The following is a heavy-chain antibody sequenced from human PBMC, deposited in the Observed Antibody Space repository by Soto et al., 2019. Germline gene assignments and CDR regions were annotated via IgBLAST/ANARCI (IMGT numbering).Heavy chain of an antibody. CDR3: ARVRQGCSANNCYFDP. V-gene: IGHV4-4*02. D-gene: IGHD1-1*01. Sequence: SETLSLTCTLSGGSVRAPDWWNWVRQSPDKGLEWIAEVHISGHSNYNPSLRSRVSVSIDSSKNQFYLNLNSVTAADTAIYYCARVRQGCSANNCYFDPWGQVTQVTVSS. CDR2: VHISGHS. CDR1: GGSVRAPDW. J-gene: IGHJ5*01.